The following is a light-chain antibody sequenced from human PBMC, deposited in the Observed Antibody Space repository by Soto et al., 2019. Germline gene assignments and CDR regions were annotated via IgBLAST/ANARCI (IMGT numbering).Light chain of an antibody. Sequence: QSALTQPPSVSGSPGQSVTISCIGTSSDIGTYNRVSWFQQPPGTAPKLVIYEVDNRPSGVPDRFSGSKSGNTASLTISGLQPEDEADSYCSSYTSSNTLVFGGGTKLTVL. CDR2: EVD. CDR3: SSYTSSNTLV. J-gene: IGLJ2*01. CDR1: SSDIGTYNR. V-gene: IGLV2-18*02.